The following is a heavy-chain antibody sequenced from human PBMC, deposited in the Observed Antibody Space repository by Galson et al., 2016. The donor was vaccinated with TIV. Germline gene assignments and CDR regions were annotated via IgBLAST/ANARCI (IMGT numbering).Heavy chain of an antibody. D-gene: IGHD4-17*01. J-gene: IGHJ6*02. Sequence: ETLSLTCTVSGYSISSGYYWGWNRQFPGKGLEWMGSIYYTGTTYTNPSLKSRLTLSVDTSNNQASLRLSSVTAADTAVYYCAREGSTVTMHHYFGLDVWGQGATVIVSS. CDR1: GYSISSGYY. CDR3: AREGSTVTMHHYFGLDV. V-gene: IGHV4-38-2*02. CDR2: IYYTGTT.